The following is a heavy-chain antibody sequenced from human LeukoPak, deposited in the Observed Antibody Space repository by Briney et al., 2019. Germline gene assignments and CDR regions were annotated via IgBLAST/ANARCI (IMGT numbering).Heavy chain of an antibody. CDR1: GGTFSSYA. CDR2: IIPILGIA. D-gene: IGHD3-10*01. CDR3: AREGERRDLLRFGESNWFDP. V-gene: IGHV1-69*04. Sequence: ASVKVSCKASGGTFSSYAISWVRQAPGQGLEWMGRIIPILGIANYAQKFQGRVTITADKSTSTAYMELSSLRSEDTAVYYCAREGERRDLLRFGESNWFDPWGQGTLVTVSS. J-gene: IGHJ5*02.